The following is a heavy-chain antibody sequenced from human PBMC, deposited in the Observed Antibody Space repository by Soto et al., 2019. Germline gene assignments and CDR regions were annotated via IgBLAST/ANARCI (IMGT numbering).Heavy chain of an antibody. V-gene: IGHV3-43D*03. Sequence: GGSLRLSCAASGFTFDDYAMHWVRQAPGKGLEWVSLISWDVGSTYYADSVKGRFTISRDNSKNSLYLQMNSLRAEDTALYYCAKDIYAGVATAGTHYYYGMDVWGQETTVTVSS. D-gene: IGHD6-13*01. J-gene: IGHJ6*02. CDR2: ISWDVGST. CDR3: AKDIYAGVATAGTHYYYGMDV. CDR1: GFTFDDYA.